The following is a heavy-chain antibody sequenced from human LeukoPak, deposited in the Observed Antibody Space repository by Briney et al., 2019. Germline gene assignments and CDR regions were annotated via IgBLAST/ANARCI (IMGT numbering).Heavy chain of an antibody. J-gene: IGHJ4*02. CDR3: AKDHTVSITYYFDY. CDR2: ISGSGGST. D-gene: IGHD1-20*01. V-gene: IGHV3-23*01. CDR1: GFTFSYYA. Sequence: GGSLRLPCAASGFTFSYYAMSWVRQAPGKGLEWVSAISGSGGSTYYADSVKGRFTISRDNSKNMLYLQMNSLRAEDTAVYYCAKDHTVSITYYFDYWGQGTLVTVSS.